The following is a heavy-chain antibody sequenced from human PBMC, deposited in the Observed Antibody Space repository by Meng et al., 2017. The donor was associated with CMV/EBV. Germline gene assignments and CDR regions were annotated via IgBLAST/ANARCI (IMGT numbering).Heavy chain of an antibody. CDR3: AGTYYYDSSGYNH. Sequence: CKGSGYSFTSYWISWVRQMPGKGLEWMGRIDPSDSYTNYSPTFQGHVTISADKSISTAYLQWSSLKASDTAMYYWAGTYYYDSSGYNHWGQGTLVTVSS. V-gene: IGHV5-10-1*01. D-gene: IGHD3-22*01. J-gene: IGHJ4*02. CDR1: GYSFTSYW. CDR2: IDPSDSYT.